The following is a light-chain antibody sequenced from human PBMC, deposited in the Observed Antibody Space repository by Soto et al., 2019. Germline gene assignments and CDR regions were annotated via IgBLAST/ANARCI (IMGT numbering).Light chain of an antibody. J-gene: IGLJ3*02. CDR1: SGHSSYA. Sequence: QAVLTQSPSASASLGASVKLTCTRSSGHSSYAIACHQQQPQTGLRYLMMVNSGGSHSKGDASPDRFSDSSSGAERYLTLPRVQSEDEDDYYCQTWGSGLRVFGGGTKLTVL. CDR2: VNSGGSH. CDR3: QTWGSGLRV. V-gene: IGLV4-69*01.